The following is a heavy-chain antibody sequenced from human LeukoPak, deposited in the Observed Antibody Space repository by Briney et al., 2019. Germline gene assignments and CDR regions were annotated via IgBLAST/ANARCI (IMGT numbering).Heavy chain of an antibody. D-gene: IGHD3-3*01. J-gene: IGHJ6*02. CDR3: ATTSGYYSYYYYGMDV. CDR1: GFTFSSYA. Sequence: SGGSLRLSCAASGFTFSSYAMSWVRQAPGKGLEWVGRIKTKTDGGTTDYAAPVKGRFTISRDDSKNTLYLQMNSLKTEDTAVYYCATTSGYYSYYYYGMDVWGQGTTVTVSS. V-gene: IGHV3-15*01. CDR2: IKTKTDGGTT.